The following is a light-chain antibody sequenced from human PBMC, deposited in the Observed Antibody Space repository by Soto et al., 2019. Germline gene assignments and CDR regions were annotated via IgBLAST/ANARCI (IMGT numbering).Light chain of an antibody. CDR3: SSYTSISTLYV. CDR1: NSDVGGYNY. Sequence: QSVLTQPASVSGSPGQSITISCTGTNSDVGGYNYVSSYQQHPGKAPELMIYEVSHRPSGVSNRFSGSKSDNTASLTISGLQAEDEADYYCSSYTSISTLYVFGTGTKVTVL. V-gene: IGLV2-14*01. CDR2: EVS. J-gene: IGLJ1*01.